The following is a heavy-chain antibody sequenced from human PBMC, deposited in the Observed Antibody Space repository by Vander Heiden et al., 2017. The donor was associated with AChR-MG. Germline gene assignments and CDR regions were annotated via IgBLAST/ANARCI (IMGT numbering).Heavy chain of an antibody. V-gene: IGHV3-21*01. CDR3: ARDVLGRQITRGYFDY. CDR2: ISSSSSYI. CDR1: GFTFSSYS. J-gene: IGHJ4*02. Sequence: EVQLVESGGGLVKPGGSLRLSCAASGFTFSSYSMNWVRQAPGKGLEWVSSISSSSSYIYYADSVKGRFTISRDNAKNSLYLQMNSLRAEDTAVYYCARDVLGRQITRGYFDYWGQGTLVTVSS. D-gene: IGHD3-3*01.